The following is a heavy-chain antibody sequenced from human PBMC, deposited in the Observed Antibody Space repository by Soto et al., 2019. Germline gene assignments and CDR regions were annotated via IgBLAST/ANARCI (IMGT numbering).Heavy chain of an antibody. CDR2: ISTSGATR. CDR1: GFTFSTDS. V-gene: IGHV3-48*02. CDR3: ARFFGSGFDY. D-gene: IGHD6-19*01. Sequence: GALRLSCVASGFTFSTDSMKWVRQAPGKGLEWVAHISTSGATRYYADSVKGRFTISRDNAKTSLYLQMDSLRNEDTAVYYCARFFGSGFDYWGQGTLVTVSS. J-gene: IGHJ4*02.